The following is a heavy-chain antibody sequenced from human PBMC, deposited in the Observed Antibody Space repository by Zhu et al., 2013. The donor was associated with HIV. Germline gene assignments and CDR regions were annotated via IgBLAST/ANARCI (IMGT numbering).Heavy chain of an antibody. V-gene: IGHV1-69*01. Sequence: QVQLVQSGAEVKKPGSSVKVSCKXLRHFSSYAISWVRQAPGQGLEWMGGIIPIFGTANYAQKFQGRVTITADESTSTAYMELSSLRSEDTAVYYCARDITHSSGSYWGQGTLVTVSS. CDR2: IIPIFGTA. CDR1: RHFSSYA. J-gene: IGHJ4*02. CDR3: ARDITHSSGSY. D-gene: IGHD3-22*01.